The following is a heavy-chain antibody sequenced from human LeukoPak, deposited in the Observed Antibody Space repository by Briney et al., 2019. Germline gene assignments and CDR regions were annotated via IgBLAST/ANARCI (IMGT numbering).Heavy chain of an antibody. CDR1: GYIFTNYW. CDR3: VRQGTHISAAGIDY. CDR2: IDPSDSYT. V-gene: IGHV5-10-1*01. Sequence: GESLRISCKGSGYIFTNYWISWVRQMPGKGLEWMGRIDPSDSYTNYSPSFQGHVTISADTSIGTAYLQWSSLKASDTAMYYCVRQGTHISAAGIDYWGQGTLVTVSS. D-gene: IGHD6-13*01. J-gene: IGHJ4*02.